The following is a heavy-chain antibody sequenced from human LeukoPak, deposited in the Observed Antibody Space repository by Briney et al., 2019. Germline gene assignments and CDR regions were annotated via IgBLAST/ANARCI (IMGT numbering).Heavy chain of an antibody. V-gene: IGHV1-2*02. CDR2: INPNSGGT. CDR1: GYTFTGYY. CDR3: ARLTYGSGSYYNTYYYYYMDV. Sequence: ASVKVSCKASGYTFTGYYMHWVRQAPGQGLEWMGWINPNSGGTNYAQKFQGRVTMTRDTSISTAYMELSRLRSDDTAVYYCARLTYGSGSYYNTYYYYYMDVWGKGTTVTISS. J-gene: IGHJ6*03. D-gene: IGHD3-10*01.